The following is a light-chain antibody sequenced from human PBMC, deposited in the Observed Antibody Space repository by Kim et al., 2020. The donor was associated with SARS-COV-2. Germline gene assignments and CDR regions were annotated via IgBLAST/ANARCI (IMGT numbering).Light chain of an antibody. CDR2: QDS. CDR1: NIGGKS. Sequence: PGKTARITWGGDNIGGKSVCWYQQKPGQSPVLVIYQDSDRPSGIPERFSGSNSGNTATLTISGTQAMDEADYYCQAWDSSSADVVFGGGTQLTVL. V-gene: IGLV3-1*01. J-gene: IGLJ2*01. CDR3: QAWDSSSADVV.